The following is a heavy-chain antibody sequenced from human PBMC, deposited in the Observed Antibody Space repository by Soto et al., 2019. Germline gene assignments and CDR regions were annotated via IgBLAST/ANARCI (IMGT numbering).Heavy chain of an antibody. Sequence: ASVKVSCKASGYTFTSYDINWVRQATGQGLEWMGWMNPNSGNTGYAQKFQGRVTMTRNTSISTAYIELSSLRSEDTAVYYCARAGEDFDWVDYYYYYMDVWGKGTTVTVSS. D-gene: IGHD3-9*01. CDR3: ARAGEDFDWVDYYYYYMDV. J-gene: IGHJ6*03. CDR1: GYTFTSYD. CDR2: MNPNSGNT. V-gene: IGHV1-8*01.